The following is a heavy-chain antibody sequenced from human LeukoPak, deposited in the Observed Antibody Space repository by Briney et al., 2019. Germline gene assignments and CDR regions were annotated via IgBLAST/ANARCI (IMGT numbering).Heavy chain of an antibody. CDR1: GGSISSSSYY. J-gene: IGHJ4*02. V-gene: IGHV4-39*01. Sequence: SETLSLTCTVSGGSISSSSYYWGWIRQPPGKGLGWIGSIYYSGSTYYNPSLKSRITISVDTSKNQFSLKLNSVTAADTAVYYCARNINTAMVTYPIDFWGQGTLVPVPS. CDR3: ARNINTAMVTYPIDF. CDR2: IYYSGST. D-gene: IGHD5-18*01.